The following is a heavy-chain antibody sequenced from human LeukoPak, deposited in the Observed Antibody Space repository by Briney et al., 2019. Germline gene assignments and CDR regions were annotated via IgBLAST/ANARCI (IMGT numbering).Heavy chain of an antibody. J-gene: IGHJ4*02. Sequence: ASVKVSCKASGFTFTSHDYNWVRQATGQGLEWMGWMNPNSGNTGYAQKFQGRVTMTTDTSTSTAYMELRSLRSDDTAVYYCARDHGYDLASHWGQGTLVTVSS. CDR1: GFTFTSHD. V-gene: IGHV1-8*01. CDR2: MNPNSGNT. CDR3: ARDHGYDLASH. D-gene: IGHD5-12*01.